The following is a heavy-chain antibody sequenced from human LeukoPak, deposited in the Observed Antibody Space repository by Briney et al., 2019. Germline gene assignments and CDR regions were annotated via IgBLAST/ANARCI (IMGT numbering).Heavy chain of an antibody. V-gene: IGHV3-11*03. CDR2: ISSTSIYT. J-gene: IGHJ4*02. D-gene: IGHD1-26*01. Sequence: GSLRLSCAASGFTFSDYYMSWIRQAPGKGLEWVSDISSTSIYTNYADSVTGRFTISRNNAKKSLHLQMNSLRAEDTAVYYCARHPDGSLSLDYWGQGTLVTVSS. CDR3: ARHPDGSLSLDY. CDR1: GFTFSDYY.